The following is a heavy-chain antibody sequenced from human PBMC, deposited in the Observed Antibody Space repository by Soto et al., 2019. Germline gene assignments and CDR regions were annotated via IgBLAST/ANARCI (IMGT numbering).Heavy chain of an antibody. CDR1: GGSTTNYY. J-gene: IGHJ3*02. CDR2: IYYSASVT. Sequence: SETLSLTCTVSGGSTTNYYWSWIRQSPGKGLELIGHIYYSASVTYYNPSLKSRVTISLDPSKNQFSLDLSSVPAAGTAVYYCARDNPQVSQGVFDICGQGTMVTV. V-gene: IGHV4-59*01. CDR3: ARDNPQVSQGVFDI.